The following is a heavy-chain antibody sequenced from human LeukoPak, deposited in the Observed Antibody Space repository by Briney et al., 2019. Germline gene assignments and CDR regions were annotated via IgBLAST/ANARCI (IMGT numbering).Heavy chain of an antibody. V-gene: IGHV3-7*01. Sequence: GGSLRLSCAASGFTLSGYWMSWVRQAPGKGLEWVARLHADGIERYYVDPVKGRFTISRDNAKNSLHLQMYSLSLDDTAVYYCARGGYSFDYLGQRTLVTVSS. CDR1: GFTLSGYW. CDR3: ARGGYSFDY. D-gene: IGHD5-12*01. CDR2: LHADGIER. J-gene: IGHJ4*02.